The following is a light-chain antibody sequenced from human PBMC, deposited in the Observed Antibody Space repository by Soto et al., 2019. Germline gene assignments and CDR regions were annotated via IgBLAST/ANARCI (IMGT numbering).Light chain of an antibody. V-gene: IGKV1-39*01. CDR1: QSISVY. CDR2: AAS. CDR3: QQSYIMPLYT. J-gene: IGKJ2*01. Sequence: DIQMTQAPSSLSASVGDRVTITCRASQSISVYLNWYQQKPGKAPRLLIYAASRLQSGGPSRFSGSGSGTDFTLTISSLQPEDFATYYCQQSYIMPLYTCGQGTRLDIQ.